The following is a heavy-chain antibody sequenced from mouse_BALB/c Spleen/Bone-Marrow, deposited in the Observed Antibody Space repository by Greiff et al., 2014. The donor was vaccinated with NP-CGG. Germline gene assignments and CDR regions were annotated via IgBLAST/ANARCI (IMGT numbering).Heavy chain of an antibody. D-gene: IGHD2-2*01. CDR3: AREVYGSWFAY. V-gene: IGHV1-4*01. Sequence: VQLQQSGAELARPGASVKVSCKASGYTFDYYTVQWVKQRPGQGLEWIGYINPSSGYTNYNQKFKDKATLTADKSSSTAYMQLSSLTSEDSAVYYCAREVYGSWFAYWGQGTLVTVSA. CDR1: GYTFDYYT. CDR2: INPSSGYT. J-gene: IGHJ3*01.